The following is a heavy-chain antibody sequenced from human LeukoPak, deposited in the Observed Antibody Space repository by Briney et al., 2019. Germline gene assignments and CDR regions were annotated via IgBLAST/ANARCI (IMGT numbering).Heavy chain of an antibody. CDR1: GFTFSRYW. CDR3: ARSREPGRDGDY. CDR2: ISNDAFST. J-gene: IGHJ4*02. D-gene: IGHD5-24*01. Sequence: GGSLRLSCAASGFTFSRYWMHWVRQAPGKGLVWVSRISNDAFSTAYADSVKGRFTLSRDNAKNTLYLQMNSLRVEDTAVYYCARSREPGRDGDYWGQGTLATVSS. V-gene: IGHV3-74*01.